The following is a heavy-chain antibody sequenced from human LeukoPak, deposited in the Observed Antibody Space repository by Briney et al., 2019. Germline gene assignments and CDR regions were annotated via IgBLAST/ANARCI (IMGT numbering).Heavy chain of an antibody. J-gene: IGHJ4*02. CDR1: GGSISSYY. Sequence: SETLSLTCTVSGGSISSYYWSWIRQPPGKGLEWIGRIFPGGNTYFNPSLKSRVAISVDTSKNQISLRLTSVTATDTAMYYCARQTGSGLFTLPGGQGTLVTVSS. D-gene: IGHD3/OR15-3a*01. V-gene: IGHV4-59*08. CDR3: ARQTGSGLFTLP. CDR2: IFPGGNT.